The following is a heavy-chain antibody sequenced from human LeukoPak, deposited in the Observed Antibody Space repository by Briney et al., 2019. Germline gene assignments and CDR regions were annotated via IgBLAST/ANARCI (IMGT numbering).Heavy chain of an antibody. CDR3: ARSQGDFWSGYFLDY. Sequence: SETLSLTCTVSGGSISSYCWSWIRQPPGKGLEWIGYIYYSGSTNYNPSLKGRITISVDTSKNQFSLKLSSVTAADTAVYYCARSQGDFWSGYFLDYWGQGTLVTVSS. CDR2: IYYSGST. CDR1: GGSISSYC. J-gene: IGHJ4*02. D-gene: IGHD3-3*01. V-gene: IGHV4-59*01.